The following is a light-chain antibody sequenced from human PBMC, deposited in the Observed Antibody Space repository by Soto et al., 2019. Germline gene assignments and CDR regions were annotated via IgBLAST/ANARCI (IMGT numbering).Light chain of an antibody. V-gene: IGLV2-23*02. CDR3: CSYAWLLTLF. CDR2: EVG. J-gene: IGLJ2*01. CDR1: NGDIGSYDI. Sequence: QSALTQPASVSGSPGQAITVSCSGTNGDIGSYDIVSWYHQLPRQAPTLIIYEVGKRPSGVSYRFSGSKSGNTASLTISGLQSEDAADYFCCSYAWLLTLFFAGGTQATVL.